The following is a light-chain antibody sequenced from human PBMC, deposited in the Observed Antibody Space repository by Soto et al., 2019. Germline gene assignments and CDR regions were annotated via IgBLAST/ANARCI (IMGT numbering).Light chain of an antibody. CDR2: RNN. Sequence: QSVLTQPPSASGTPGQRVTISCSGSSSNIGSNAVSWYHQLPGTAPKLLIYRNNQRPSGVPDRFSGSKSGTSASLAISGLQSEDEADYYCAAWDDSLKGWVFGGGTQLTVL. CDR3: AAWDDSLKGWV. CDR1: SSNIGSNA. V-gene: IGLV1-44*01. J-gene: IGLJ3*02.